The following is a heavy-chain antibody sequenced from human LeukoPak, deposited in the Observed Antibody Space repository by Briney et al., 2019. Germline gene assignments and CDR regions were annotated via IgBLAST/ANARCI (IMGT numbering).Heavy chain of an antibody. CDR3: AKKDYASSGYFDLDY. J-gene: IGHJ4*01. D-gene: IGHD3-22*01. V-gene: IGHV3-74*01. Sequence: PGGSLRLSCAASGFTFRSYWMGWVRQAPGKGLVWVSRINGDGATTNYADSVKGRFTISRDNAKNTLYLQMNSLTAEDTAVYYCAKKDYASSGYFDLDYWGHGTLVTVSS. CDR2: INGDGATT. CDR1: GFTFRSYW.